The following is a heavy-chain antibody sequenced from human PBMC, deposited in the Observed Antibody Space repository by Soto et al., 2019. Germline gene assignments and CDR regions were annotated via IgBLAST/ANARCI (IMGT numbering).Heavy chain of an antibody. V-gene: IGHV3-33*01. CDR2: IWYDGSNK. CDR1: GFTFSSYG. Sequence: GGSLRLSCAASGFTFSSYGMHWVRQAPGKGLEWVAVIWYDGSNKYYADSVKGRFTISRDNSKNTLYLQMNSLRAEDTAVYYCARDHIKYDFWSGYYFHYYYYYMDVWGKGTTVTVSS. D-gene: IGHD3-3*01. CDR3: ARDHIKYDFWSGYYFHYYYYYMDV. J-gene: IGHJ6*03.